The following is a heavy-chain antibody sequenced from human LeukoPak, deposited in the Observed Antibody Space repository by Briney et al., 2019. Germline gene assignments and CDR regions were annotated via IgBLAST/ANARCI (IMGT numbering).Heavy chain of an antibody. D-gene: IGHD3-3*01. J-gene: IGHJ4*02. CDR2: IYHSGST. Sequence: NPSETLSLTCAVSGYSISSGYYWGWIRQPPGKGLEWIGSIYHSGSTYYNPSLKSRVTISVDTSKNQFSLKLSSVTAADTAVYYCAGSFLEWLAPFDYWGQGTLVTVSS. CDR3: AGSFLEWLAPFDY. V-gene: IGHV4-38-2*01. CDR1: GYSISSGYY.